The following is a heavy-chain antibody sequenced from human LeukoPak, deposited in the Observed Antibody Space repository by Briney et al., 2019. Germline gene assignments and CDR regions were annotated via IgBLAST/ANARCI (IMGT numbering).Heavy chain of an antibody. J-gene: IGHJ4*02. D-gene: IGHD1-26*01. CDR3: ARWEARDTWVYDY. CDR1: GFTFSSYW. V-gene: IGHV3-7*01. Sequence: PGGSLRLSCAASGFTFSSYWMSWVRQPQGKGLEWVANIKQDGSKLSYVDSVKGRFTVSRDNAKNSLYLQMNSLRAEDTAVYYCARWEARDTWVYDYWGQGTLVTVSS. CDR2: IKQDGSKL.